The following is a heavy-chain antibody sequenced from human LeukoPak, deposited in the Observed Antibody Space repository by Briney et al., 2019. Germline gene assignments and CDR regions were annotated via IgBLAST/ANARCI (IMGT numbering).Heavy chain of an antibody. V-gene: IGHV3-66*01. Sequence: GGSLRLSCAASGFTFSTIYMTWVRQPPGKGLEWISIIYSGGNTNYADSVKGRFTISRDNSKNTLYLQMNSLSVEDTAVYYCARGYGDHVGPFYFQHWGQGTLVTVSS. CDR2: IYSGGNT. CDR1: GFTFSTIY. J-gene: IGHJ1*01. CDR3: ARGYGDHVGPFYFQH. D-gene: IGHD4-17*01.